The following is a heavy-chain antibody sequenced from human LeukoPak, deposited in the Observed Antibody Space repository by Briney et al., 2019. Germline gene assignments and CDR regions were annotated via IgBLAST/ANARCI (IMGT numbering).Heavy chain of an antibody. Sequence: GGSLRLSCAASGFTFSSYAMSWVRQAPGKGLEWVSAISGSGGSTYYADFVKGRFTISRDNSKNTLYLQMNSLRAEDTAVYYCAIVYDSSGYWPFDYWGQGTLVTVSS. CDR2: ISGSGGST. D-gene: IGHD3-22*01. V-gene: IGHV3-23*01. J-gene: IGHJ4*02. CDR3: AIVYDSSGYWPFDY. CDR1: GFTFSSYA.